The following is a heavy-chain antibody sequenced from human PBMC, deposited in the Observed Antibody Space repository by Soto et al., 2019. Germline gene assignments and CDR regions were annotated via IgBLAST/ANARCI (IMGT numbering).Heavy chain of an antibody. Sequence: QITLKESGPTLVKPTQTLTLTCSLSEVSVDTRGVGIGWIRQPPGKALEWLALIFWDDDKRYRPSLNSMLNIARDTSKNQVVLTMTDMGPVDTATYYCAHTEGASWYFELWGRGTLVTVSS. CDR1: EVSVDTRGVG. V-gene: IGHV2-5*02. CDR2: IFWDDDK. J-gene: IGHJ2*01. CDR3: AHTEGASWYFEL.